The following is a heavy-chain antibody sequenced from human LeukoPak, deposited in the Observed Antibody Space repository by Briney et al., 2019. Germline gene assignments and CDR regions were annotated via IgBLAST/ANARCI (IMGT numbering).Heavy chain of an antibody. V-gene: IGHV3-30*18. J-gene: IGHJ4*02. CDR2: ILFDGSKK. D-gene: IGHD3-22*01. CDR1: GFTFSSYS. CDR3: AKKGPDYYDSSGYSMDY. Sequence: PGGSLRLSCAASGFTFSSYSMNWVRQAPGKGLEWVAVILFDGSKKYYPDSVKGRFTISRDNSENTLFLQMNSLRAEDTAMYYCAKKGPDYYDSSGYSMDYWGQGTLVTVAS.